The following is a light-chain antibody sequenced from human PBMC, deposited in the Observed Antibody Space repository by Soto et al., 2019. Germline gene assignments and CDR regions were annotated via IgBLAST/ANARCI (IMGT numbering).Light chain of an antibody. CDR2: GAS. J-gene: IGKJ5*01. CDR3: QQYGSSST. Sequence: IVLTQSPGTLSLSTGERATLSCRASQTISSSSLAWYQQKGGQAPRLLIYGASSRATGIPDRFSGSGSGTDFTLTISRLEPDDFAVYYCQQYGSSSTFGQGTRLEIK. V-gene: IGKV3-20*01. CDR1: QTISSSS.